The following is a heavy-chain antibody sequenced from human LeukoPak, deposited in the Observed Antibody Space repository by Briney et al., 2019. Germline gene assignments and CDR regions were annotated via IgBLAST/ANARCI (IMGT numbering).Heavy chain of an antibody. CDR2: ISSDGTNQ. V-gene: IGHV3-30*09. CDR1: GFPFSFYS. J-gene: IGHJ4*02. Sequence: GGSLRLSCAASGFPFSFYSVHWVRQAPGKGLEWVAVISSDGTNQYFADFVKGRFAISRDKSKNTLFLQMNSLRPEDTAVCYCATSYSSSSYDLDYWGQGTLVTVSS. D-gene: IGHD6-6*01. CDR3: ATSYSSSSYDLDY.